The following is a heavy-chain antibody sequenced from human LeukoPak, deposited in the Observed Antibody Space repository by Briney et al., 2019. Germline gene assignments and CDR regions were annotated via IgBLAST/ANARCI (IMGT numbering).Heavy chain of an antibody. CDR1: GGTFSSYA. J-gene: IGHJ4*02. CDR3: ARHSVELMVRGEFDY. Sequence: SVKVSCKASGGTFSSYAISWVRQAPGQGLEWMGRIIPILGIANYAQKFQGRVTITADKSTSTAYMELSSLRSEDTAVYYCARHSVELMVRGEFDYWGQGTLVTVSS. D-gene: IGHD3-10*01. CDR2: IIPILGIA. V-gene: IGHV1-69*04.